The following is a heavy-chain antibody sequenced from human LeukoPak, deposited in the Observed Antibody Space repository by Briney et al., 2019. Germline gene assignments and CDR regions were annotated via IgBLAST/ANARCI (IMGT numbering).Heavy chain of an antibody. Sequence: SGTLSLTCGVSGGSISSSNWWTWVRQPAGKGLEWIGRIYTSGSTNYNPSLKSRVTISVDTSKNQFSLKLSSVTAADTAVYYCAKGAGPPWFDPWGQGTLVTVSS. CDR1: GGSISSSNW. D-gene: IGHD6-19*01. J-gene: IGHJ5*02. CDR3: AKGAGPPWFDP. CDR2: IYTSGST. V-gene: IGHV4-4*02.